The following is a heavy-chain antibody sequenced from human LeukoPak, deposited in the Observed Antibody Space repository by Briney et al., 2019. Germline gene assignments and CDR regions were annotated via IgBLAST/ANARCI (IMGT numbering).Heavy chain of an antibody. CDR3: ARGKTRGYSYGYGY. CDR2: IDHSGST. J-gene: IGHJ4*02. D-gene: IGHD5-18*01. Sequence: SETLSLTCAVYGGSFSGYCWSWIRQPPGKGLEWIGEIDHSGSTNYNPSLKSRVTISVDTSKNQFSLKLSSVTAADTAVYYCARGKTRGYSYGYGYWGQGTLVTVSS. V-gene: IGHV4-34*01. CDR1: GGSFSGYC.